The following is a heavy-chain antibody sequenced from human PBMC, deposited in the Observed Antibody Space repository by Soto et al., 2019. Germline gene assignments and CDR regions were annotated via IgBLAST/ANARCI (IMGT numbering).Heavy chain of an antibody. Sequence: ASVKVSCKASGYTFTSYYMHWVRQAPGQGLEWMGIINPSGGSTSYAQKFQGRVTMTRDTSTSTVYMELSSLRSEDTAVYYCARGPFYDFWSGYYQPRTAYFDYWGQGTLVTVSS. CDR2: INPSGGST. V-gene: IGHV1-46*01. J-gene: IGHJ4*02. CDR3: ARGPFYDFWSGYYQPRTAYFDY. CDR1: GYTFTSYY. D-gene: IGHD3-3*01.